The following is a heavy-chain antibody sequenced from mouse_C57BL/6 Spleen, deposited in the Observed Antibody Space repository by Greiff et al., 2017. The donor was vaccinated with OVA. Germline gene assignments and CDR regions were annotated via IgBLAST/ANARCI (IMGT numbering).Heavy chain of an antibody. J-gene: IGHJ2*01. Sequence: EVKLQESGPGLVKPSQSLSLTCSVTGYSITSGYYWNWIRQFPGNKLEWMGYISYDGSNNYNPSLKNRISITRDTSKNQFFLKLNSVTTEDTATYYCARDRDYGSSGDYWGQGNTLTVSS. CDR3: ARDRDYGSSGDY. CDR2: ISYDGSN. D-gene: IGHD1-1*01. CDR1: GYSITSGYY. V-gene: IGHV3-6*01.